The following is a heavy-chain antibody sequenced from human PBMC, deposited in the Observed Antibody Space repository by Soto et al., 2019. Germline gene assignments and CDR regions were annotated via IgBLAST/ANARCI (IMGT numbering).Heavy chain of an antibody. CDR1: GFTFSSYA. CDR3: AKGVAENYYYYGMDV. D-gene: IGHD2-15*01. CDR2: ISGSGGST. V-gene: IGHV3-23*01. J-gene: IGHJ6*02. Sequence: PGGSLRLSCAASGFTFSSYAMSWVRQAPGKGLEWVSAISGSGGSTYYADSVKGRFTISRDNSKNTLYLQMNSLRAEDTAVYYCAKGVAENYYYYGMDVWGQGTTVTVSS.